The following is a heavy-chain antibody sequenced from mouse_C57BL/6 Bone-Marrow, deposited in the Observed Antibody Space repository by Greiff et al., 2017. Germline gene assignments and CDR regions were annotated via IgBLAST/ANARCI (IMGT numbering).Heavy chain of an antibody. CDR1: GYTFTSYD. D-gene: IGHD2-3*01. V-gene: IGHV1-81*01. J-gene: IGHJ3*01. Sequence: QVQLQQSGAELALPGASVRLSCHASGYTFTSYDISWVHQRTGQGLEWIGVIYPRSDNTSSNEKFKGKATLTTSKSSSTAYMELRSLTSEDSAVYFCARTGFYVPCFAYGGQGTLVTASA. CDR2: IYPRSDNT. CDR3: ARTGFYVPCFAY.